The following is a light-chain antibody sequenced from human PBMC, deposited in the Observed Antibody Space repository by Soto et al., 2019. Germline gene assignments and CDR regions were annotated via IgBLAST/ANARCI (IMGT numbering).Light chain of an antibody. J-gene: IGKJ1*01. Sequence: DIVMTQSPLSLPVTPGEPAPISCRSSQSLLHSNGYNYLDWYLQKPGQSPQLLIYLGSNRASGVPDRFSGSGSGTDFTLKISRVEAEDVGVYYCMQALQTPWTFGQGTKV. CDR2: LGS. V-gene: IGKV2-28*01. CDR1: QSLLHSNGYNY. CDR3: MQALQTPWT.